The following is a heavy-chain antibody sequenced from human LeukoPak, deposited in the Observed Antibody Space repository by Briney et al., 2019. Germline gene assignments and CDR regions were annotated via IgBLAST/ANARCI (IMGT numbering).Heavy chain of an antibody. CDR2: ISGSGGST. CDR1: GFTFSSYA. V-gene: IGHV3-23*01. D-gene: IGHD5-18*01. CDR3: AKDRGGYSYGRIQTPDY. Sequence: GGSLRLSCAASGFTFSSYAMSWVRQAPGKGLEWVSAISGSGGSTYYADSVKGRFTISRDNSKNTLYLQMNSLGAEDTAVYYCAKDRGGYSYGRIQTPDYWGQGTLVTVSS. J-gene: IGHJ4*02.